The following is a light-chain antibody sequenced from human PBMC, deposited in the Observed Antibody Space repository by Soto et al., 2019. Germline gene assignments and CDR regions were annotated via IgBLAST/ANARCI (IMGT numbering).Light chain of an antibody. J-gene: IGKJ2*01. CDR1: QNIDYY. CDR2: AAS. V-gene: IGKV1-39*01. CDR3: QQSYSTPRT. Sequence: DIQMTQSPSSLSASVGDRVTITCRASQNIDYYLNWYQQKPAKAPKLLISAASSLESGVPSRFSGTGSGIDFTLTISSLQPEDFATYYCQQSYSTPRTFGQGTRLEIK.